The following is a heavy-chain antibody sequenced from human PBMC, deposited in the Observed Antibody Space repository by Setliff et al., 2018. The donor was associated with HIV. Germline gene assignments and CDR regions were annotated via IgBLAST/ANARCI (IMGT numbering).Heavy chain of an antibody. Sequence: PSETLSLTCTVSGGSISSRSPYYWGWIRQPPGRGLEWIGSLSYSGSTHYNPSLKSRVTISVDTANNHFFLKLTSVTAADTAVYYCARGDHRIISAAGSGWFDPWGQGTLVTVSS. CDR2: LSYSGST. CDR1: GGSISSRSPYY. D-gene: IGHD6-13*01. CDR3: ARGDHRIISAAGSGWFDP. J-gene: IGHJ5*02. V-gene: IGHV4-39*01.